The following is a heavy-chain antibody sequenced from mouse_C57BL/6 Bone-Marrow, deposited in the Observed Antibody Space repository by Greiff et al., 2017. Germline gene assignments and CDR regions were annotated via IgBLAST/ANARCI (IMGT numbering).Heavy chain of an antibody. CDR3: GRGPEFAY. J-gene: IGHJ3*01. CDR2: ISDGGSYT. V-gene: IGHV5-4*01. CDR1: GFTFSSYA. Sequence: EVQGVESGGGLVKPGGSLKLSCAASGFTFSSYAMSWVRQTPEKRLEWVATISDGGSYTYYPENVKGRFTISRDNAKNNLYLQMSPLKSEDTAMYYCGRGPEFAYWGQGTLVTVSA.